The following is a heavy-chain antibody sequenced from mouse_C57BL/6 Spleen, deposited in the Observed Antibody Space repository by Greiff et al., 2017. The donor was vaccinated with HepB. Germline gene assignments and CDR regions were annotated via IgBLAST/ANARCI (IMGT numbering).Heavy chain of an antibody. D-gene: IGHD1-1*01. V-gene: IGHV1-52*01. Sequence: LQPGAELVRPGSSVKLSCKASGYTFTSYWMHWVKQRPIQGLEWIGNIDPSDSETHYNQKFKDKATLTVDKSSSTAYMQLSSLTSEDSAVYYCARYYYYGSSYGYFDVWGTGTTVTVSS. CDR3: ARYYYYGSSYGYFDV. J-gene: IGHJ1*03. CDR1: GYTFTSYW. CDR2: IDPSDSET.